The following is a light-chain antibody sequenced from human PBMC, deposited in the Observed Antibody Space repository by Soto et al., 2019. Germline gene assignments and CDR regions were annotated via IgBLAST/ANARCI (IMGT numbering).Light chain of an antibody. Sequence: DIQMTQSPPSLSAVVGDRVTITCRASQSISTYLNWYQQKPGKAPRVLIYAASNLQSGVPSRFSGSGSGTDFSLTISSLQPEDFATYYCQQTYGIPVSFGQGTEVEVK. CDR3: QQTYGIPVS. CDR2: AAS. J-gene: IGKJ1*01. V-gene: IGKV1-39*01. CDR1: QSISTY.